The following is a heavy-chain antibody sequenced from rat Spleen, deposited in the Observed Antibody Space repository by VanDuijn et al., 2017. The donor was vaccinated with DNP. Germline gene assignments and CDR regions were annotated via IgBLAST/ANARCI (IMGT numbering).Heavy chain of an antibody. V-gene: IGHV5-7*01. CDR2: ISHDGSDT. Sequence: EVQLVESGGGLVQPGRSLKLSCAVSGITFSDHNMAWVRQAPKKSLEWVATISHDGSDTYYRDSMKGRFTISRDNAKSTLYLQMDSLRSEDTATYYCAGRPPPTRGPFDYWGQGVTVTVSS. CDR1: GITFSDHN. D-gene: IGHD1-4*01. J-gene: IGHJ2*01. CDR3: AGRPPPTRGPFDY.